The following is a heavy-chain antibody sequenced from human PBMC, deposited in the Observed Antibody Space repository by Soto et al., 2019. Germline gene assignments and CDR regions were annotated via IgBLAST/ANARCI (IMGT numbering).Heavy chain of an antibody. D-gene: IGHD3-10*01. CDR2: IHHHGGT. CDR1: GGSFSRYH. J-gene: IGHJ4*02. V-gene: IGHV4-34*01. Sequence: QVQLQQWGAGLLKPSETLSLTCTVYGGSFSRYHWNWIRQAPGKGLEWIGEIHHHGGTNYRPSLEGRVTISVDTSKNEFSLKLRSVTAADTAVYYCARGYGEEWPTSDFWGQGTLVTVSS. CDR3: ARGYGEEWPTSDF.